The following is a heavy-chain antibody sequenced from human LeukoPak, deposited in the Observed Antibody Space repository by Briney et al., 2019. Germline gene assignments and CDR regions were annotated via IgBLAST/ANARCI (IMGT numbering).Heavy chain of an antibody. CDR3: ASSYSSSWYAWFDP. CDR1: GFTFSSYA. D-gene: IGHD6-13*01. J-gene: IGHJ5*02. CDR2: ISGSGGST. V-gene: IGHV3-23*01. Sequence: GGSLRLSCAASGFTFSSYAMSWVRQAPEKGLEWVSAISGSGGSTYYADSVKGRFTISRDNSKNTLYLQMNSLRAEDTAVYYCASSYSSSWYAWFDPWGQGTLVTVSS.